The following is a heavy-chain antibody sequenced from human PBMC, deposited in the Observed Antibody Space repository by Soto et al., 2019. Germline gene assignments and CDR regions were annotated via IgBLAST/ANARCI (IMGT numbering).Heavy chain of an antibody. Sequence: PGGSLRLSCEASGFTFSNAWMTWVRQAPGKGLEWIGRIKMKTDGGTTDYAAPVKGRFTISRDDSKNTLYLEMNSLKTEDTAVYFCTTGWTSWGQGTLVTVSS. V-gene: IGHV3-15*01. CDR3: TTGWTS. CDR1: GFTFSNAW. CDR2: IKMKTDGGTT. J-gene: IGHJ4*02. D-gene: IGHD2-15*01.